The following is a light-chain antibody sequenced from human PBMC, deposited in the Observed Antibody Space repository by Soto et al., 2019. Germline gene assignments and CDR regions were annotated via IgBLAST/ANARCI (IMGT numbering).Light chain of an antibody. CDR2: GGS. J-gene: IGLJ2*01. V-gene: IGLV2-23*01. CDR3: CSYAGSRTFVL. Sequence: QSALTQPASVSGSPGQSITISCTGSSSDIGNYNLVSWYQQHPGKAPKLLIYGGSNRPSGVSYRFSGSKSGNTASLTISGIQAEDEAFYYCCSYAGSRTFVLFGGGTQLTVL. CDR1: SSDIGNYNL.